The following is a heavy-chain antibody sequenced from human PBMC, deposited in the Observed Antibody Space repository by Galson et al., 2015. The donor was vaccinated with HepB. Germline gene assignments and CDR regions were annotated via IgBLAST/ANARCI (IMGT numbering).Heavy chain of an antibody. CDR2: IKPDGSEK. J-gene: IGHJ3*02. Sequence: SLRLSCAASGFSMSLCWMSWVRQAPGKGLEWVANIKPDGSEKLYVDSVKGRFSISRDNAKNSVYLQMHSLRPEDTAVYYCASSHSGNWGIWGHGTVVTVSS. D-gene: IGHD7-27*01. CDR3: ASSHSGNWGI. CDR1: GFSMSLCW. V-gene: IGHV3-7*03.